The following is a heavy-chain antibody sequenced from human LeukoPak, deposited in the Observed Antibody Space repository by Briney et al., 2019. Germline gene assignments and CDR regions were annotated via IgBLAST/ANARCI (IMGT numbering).Heavy chain of an antibody. CDR2: INPSGGST. Sequence: ASVKVSRKASGYTFTSYYMHWVRQAPGQGLEWMGIINPSGGSTSYAQKFQGRVTMTRDTSTSTVYMELSSLRSEDTAVYYCARYQTRPRYCSSTSCSTHGMDVWGQGTTVTVSS. CDR3: ARYQTRPRYCSSTSCSTHGMDV. J-gene: IGHJ6*02. D-gene: IGHD2-2*01. V-gene: IGHV1-46*01. CDR1: GYTFTSYY.